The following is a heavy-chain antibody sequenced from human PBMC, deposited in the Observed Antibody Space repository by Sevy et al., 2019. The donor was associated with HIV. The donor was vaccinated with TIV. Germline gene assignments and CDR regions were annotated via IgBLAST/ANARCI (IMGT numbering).Heavy chain of an antibody. V-gene: IGHV3-7*01. Sequence: GGSLRLSCAASGFTFSSYWMSWVRQAPGKGLEWVANIKQDGSEKYYVDSVKGRFTISRENAKNSLYLQMNSLRAEDTAVYYCARDRPTHPRPYDSSGYYFDYWGQGTLVTVSS. CDR1: GFTFSSYW. CDR3: ARDRPTHPRPYDSSGYYFDY. D-gene: IGHD3-22*01. J-gene: IGHJ4*02. CDR2: IKQDGSEK.